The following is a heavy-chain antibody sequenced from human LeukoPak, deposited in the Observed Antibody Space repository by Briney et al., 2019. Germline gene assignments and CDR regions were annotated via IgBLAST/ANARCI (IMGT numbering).Heavy chain of an antibody. Sequence: GGALSLSCAASGFPFNSYGMSGVRQAPGKGLEWVSAISGSGGSTYYADSVKGRFTISRDNSKNTLYLQMNSLRAEDTAIYYCARDEKDGPLWYWGQGILVFVSS. CDR2: ISGSGGST. J-gene: IGHJ4*02. V-gene: IGHV3-23*01. CDR3: ARDEKDGPLWY. D-gene: IGHD2-15*01. CDR1: GFPFNSYG.